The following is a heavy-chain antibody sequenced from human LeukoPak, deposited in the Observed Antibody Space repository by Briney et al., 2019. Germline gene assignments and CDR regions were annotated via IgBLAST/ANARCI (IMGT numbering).Heavy chain of an antibody. CDR3: ASVKWVYYFDY. D-gene: IGHD3-22*01. J-gene: IGHJ4*02. Sequence: SETLSLTCTVSGGSISSYYWSWIRQPPGKGLEWIGDIYYSGSTNYNPSLKSRVTISVDTSKNQFSLKLSSVTAADTAVYYCASVKWVYYFDYWGQGTLVNGSP. CDR2: IYYSGST. V-gene: IGHV4-59*01. CDR1: GGSISSYY.